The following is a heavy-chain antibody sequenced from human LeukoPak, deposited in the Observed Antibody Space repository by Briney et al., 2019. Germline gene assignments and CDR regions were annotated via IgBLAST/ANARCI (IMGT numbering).Heavy chain of an antibody. Sequence: QAGGSLRLSCAASGFTFSTYALSWVRQAPGKGLEWVSAIFGNGRTTYSADSVKGRFAISRDNSKNTLYLQMNSLRAEDTAVYYCASGRYDWNDVGYFDYWGQGTLVSVSS. D-gene: IGHD1-1*01. V-gene: IGHV3-23*01. CDR1: GFTFSTYA. CDR3: ASGRYDWNDVGYFDY. J-gene: IGHJ4*02. CDR2: IFGNGRTT.